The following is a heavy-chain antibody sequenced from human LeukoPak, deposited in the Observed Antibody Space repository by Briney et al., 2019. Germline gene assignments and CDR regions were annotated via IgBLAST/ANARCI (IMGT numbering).Heavy chain of an antibody. V-gene: IGHV1-69*05. Sequence: GASVKVSCKASGGTFSSYAISWVRQAPGQGLEWMGRIIPIFGTANYAQKFQGRVTITTDESTSTAYMELSSLRSEDTAVYYCAASGYSASPIDYWGQGTLVTVSS. D-gene: IGHD3-22*01. CDR3: AASGYSASPIDY. J-gene: IGHJ4*02. CDR2: IIPIFGTA. CDR1: GGTFSSYA.